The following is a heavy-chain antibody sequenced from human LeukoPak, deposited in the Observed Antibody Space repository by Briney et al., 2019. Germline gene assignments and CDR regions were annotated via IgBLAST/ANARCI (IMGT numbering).Heavy chain of an antibody. J-gene: IGHJ3*01. V-gene: IGHV3-30-3*01. CDR2: ISYDGTNQ. CDR3: AKDSQSVAFFLDDAFDL. CDR1: AFTFRNYA. Sequence: GSSLRLSCAASAFTFRNYAMHWVRQAAGKGLEWVAVISYDGTNQYYADSVKGRFTISRDNSKDTLSLQMNSLRVEDTAVYYCAKDSQSVAFFLDDAFDLWGQGTIVTVSA. D-gene: IGHD2/OR15-2a*01.